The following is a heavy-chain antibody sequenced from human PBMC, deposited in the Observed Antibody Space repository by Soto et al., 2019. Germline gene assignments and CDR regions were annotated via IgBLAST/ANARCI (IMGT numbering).Heavy chain of an antibody. CDR3: ARDTADIVVVPAAIVDY. V-gene: IGHV1-18*01. CDR2: ISAYNGNT. D-gene: IGHD2-2*01. Sequence: ASVKVSCKASGYTFTSYGISWVRQAPGQGLEWMGWISAYNGNTNYAQKLQGRVTMTTDTSTSTAYMELRSLRSDDTAVYYCARDTADIVVVPAAIVDYRGQGTVVTVSS. J-gene: IGHJ4*02. CDR1: GYTFTSYG.